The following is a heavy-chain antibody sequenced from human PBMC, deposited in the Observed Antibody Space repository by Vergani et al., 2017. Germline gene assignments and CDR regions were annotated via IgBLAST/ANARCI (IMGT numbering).Heavy chain of an antibody. CDR1: GYTFDGYG. CDR3: TRDSLRRDTWYTHYYGLDV. V-gene: IGHV1-18*01. J-gene: IGHJ6*02. Sequence: QVHLVQSGGELRKPGASVKVSCKASGYTFDGYGISWVRQAPGQGLEWMGWISVYTGKTDYAQKFRGRGTMTADTSTSTAYIELRNLRSDDTSIAYCTRDSLRRDTWYTHYYGLDVWGQGTTVAVSS. D-gene: IGHD1-14*01. CDR2: ISVYTGKT.